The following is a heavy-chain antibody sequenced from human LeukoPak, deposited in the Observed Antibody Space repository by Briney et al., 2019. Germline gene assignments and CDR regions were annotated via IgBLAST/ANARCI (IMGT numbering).Heavy chain of an antibody. CDR1: GFTFSSFG. D-gene: IGHD2-2*03. CDR3: ALSGGYCSSTSCYVDDAFDI. Sequence: PGRSLRLSCEASGFTFSSFGMHWVRQAPGRGLEWVALISYDGTNKYYAGSVKGRFTISRDNSKNTLYLKMNSLTAEDTAVYYCALSGGYCSSTSCYVDDAFDIWGQGTMVTVSS. V-gene: IGHV3-30*03. CDR2: ISYDGTNK. J-gene: IGHJ3*02.